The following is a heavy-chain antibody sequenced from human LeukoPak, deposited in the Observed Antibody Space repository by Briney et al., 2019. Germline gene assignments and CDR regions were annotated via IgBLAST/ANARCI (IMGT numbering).Heavy chain of an antibody. J-gene: IGHJ4*02. CDR1: GYSISSGYY. Sequence: PSETLSLTCTVSGYSISSGYYWGWIRQPPGKGLEWIGSIYHSGSTYYNPSLKSRVTISVDTSKNQFYLKLSSVTAADTAVYYCARQYSFTSYFDYWGQGALVTVSS. V-gene: IGHV4-38-2*02. CDR2: IYHSGST. CDR3: ARQYSFTSYFDY. D-gene: IGHD6-6*01.